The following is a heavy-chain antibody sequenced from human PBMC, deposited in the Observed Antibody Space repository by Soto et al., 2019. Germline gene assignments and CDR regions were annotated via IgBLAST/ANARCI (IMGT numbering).Heavy chain of an antibody. Sequence: ASVKVSCKASGYIFNSYAIHWVRQAPGQRXEWMGWINAGNGDTKYSQKFQGRVAITRDTSASSAYMELSTLRSEDTAVYYCARDGARIAVFGVVNYFDYWGQGTVVTVSS. CDR1: GYIFNSYA. CDR3: ARDGARIAVFGVVNYFDY. J-gene: IGHJ4*02. V-gene: IGHV1-3*01. CDR2: INAGNGDT. D-gene: IGHD3-3*01.